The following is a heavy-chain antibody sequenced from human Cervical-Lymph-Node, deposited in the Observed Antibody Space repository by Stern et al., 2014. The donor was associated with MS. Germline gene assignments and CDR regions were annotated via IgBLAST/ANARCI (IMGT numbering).Heavy chain of an antibody. D-gene: IGHD1-26*01. Sequence: EVQLVESGGGLVQPGGSLRLSCAASGFTFSSYAMSWVRQAPGRGLEWVSGIISGSGDSTYYADSVKGRFTISRDNSKNTLYLQMNSLRAADTAVYFCAKDFSGSYFGHYFDYWGQGTLVTVSS. J-gene: IGHJ4*02. CDR2: ISGSGDST. CDR3: AKDFSGSYFGHYFDY. CDR1: GFTFSSYA. V-gene: IGHV3-23*04.